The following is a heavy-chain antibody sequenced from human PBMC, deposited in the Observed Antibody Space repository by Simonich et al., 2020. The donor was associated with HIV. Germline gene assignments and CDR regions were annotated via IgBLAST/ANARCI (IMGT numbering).Heavy chain of an antibody. V-gene: IGHV3-15*01. CDR1: GFTFSNAG. CDR2: SKSKTDGGTT. D-gene: IGHD1-26*01. Sequence: EVQLVESGGGLVKPGGSLRLSCAASGFTFSNAGLRWVRQAPGKGLEGGGQSKSKTDGGTTDYAAPVKGRFTISRDDSKNTLYLQMNSLKTEDTAVYYCTTDRKWEKPFDYWGQGTLVTVSS. J-gene: IGHJ4*02. CDR3: TTDRKWEKPFDY.